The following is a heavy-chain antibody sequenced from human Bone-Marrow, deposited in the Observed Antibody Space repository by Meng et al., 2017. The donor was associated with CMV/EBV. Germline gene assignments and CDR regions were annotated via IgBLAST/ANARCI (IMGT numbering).Heavy chain of an antibody. V-gene: IGHV1-2*02. J-gene: IGHJ5*02. D-gene: IGHD2-15*01. CDR2: INPNSGGT. Sequence: ASVKVSCKASGYTFTGYHMHWVRQAPGQGLEWMGWINPNSGGTNYAQKFQGRVTMTRDTSISTAYMELSRLRSDDTAVYYCARDVAIYCSGGSCYRGSYWFDPWGQGTLVTVSS. CDR1: GYTFTGYH. CDR3: ARDVAIYCSGGSCYRGSYWFDP.